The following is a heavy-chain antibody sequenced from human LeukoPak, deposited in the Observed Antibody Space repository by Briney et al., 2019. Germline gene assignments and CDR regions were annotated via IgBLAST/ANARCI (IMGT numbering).Heavy chain of an antibody. CDR2: INNDGSST. V-gene: IGHV3-74*01. CDR1: GFTFSNYW. J-gene: IGHJ6*04. D-gene: IGHD3-10*01. CDR3: AREYYYGSGRYGAYYYGMDV. Sequence: GGSLRLSCAASGFTFSNYWMHWVRQAPGKGLVWVSHINNDGSSTTYADSVKGRFTISRDNAENTLYLQMNSLRAEDTAVYYCAREYYYGSGRYGAYYYGMDVWGKGTTVTVSS.